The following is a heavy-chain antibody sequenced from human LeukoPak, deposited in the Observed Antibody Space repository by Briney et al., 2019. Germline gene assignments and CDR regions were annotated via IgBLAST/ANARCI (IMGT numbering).Heavy chain of an antibody. CDR3: AKDRGYTYDYQSVP. CDR2: IRYDESDK. V-gene: IGHV3-30*02. Sequence: GSLRLSCAASGFTFSSYGMHWVRQAPGKGLEWVSFIRYDESDKYYADSVKGRFTISRDNSKNTLYLQMNSLRVEDTAVYYCAKDRGYTYDYQSVPWGQGTLVTVSS. J-gene: IGHJ4*02. D-gene: IGHD5-18*01. CDR1: GFTFSSYG.